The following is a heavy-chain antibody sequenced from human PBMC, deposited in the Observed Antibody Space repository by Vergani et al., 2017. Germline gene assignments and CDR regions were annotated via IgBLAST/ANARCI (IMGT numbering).Heavy chain of an antibody. D-gene: IGHD2/OR15-2a*01. CDR2: ISGSGGST. Sequence: EVQLLESGGGLVQPGGSLRLSCAASGFTFSSYAMSWVRQAPGKGLEWVSAISGSGGSTYYADSVKGRFTISRDNSKNTLYLQMNGLRAEDTAVYYCAKRGIRALNYFQHWGQGTLVTVSS. J-gene: IGHJ1*01. V-gene: IGHV3-23*01. CDR1: GFTFSSYA. CDR3: AKRGIRALNYFQH.